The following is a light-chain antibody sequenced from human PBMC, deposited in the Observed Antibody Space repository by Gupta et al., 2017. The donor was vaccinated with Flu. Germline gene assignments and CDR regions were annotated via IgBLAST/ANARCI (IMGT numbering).Light chain of an antibody. V-gene: IGLV2-8*01. CDR2: EIS. CDR3: SSYAGSNNLYV. J-gene: IGLJ1*01. CDR1: SSDVGGYNY. Sequence: QSALPQPASASRSPGQSVTISCTGTSSDVGGYNYVYWYQQHPSTAPNLMIYEISKRPSGVPHRFSGSKSGNTASLTVSGLQAEDEADYYCSSYAGSNNLYVFGTGTKVTVL.